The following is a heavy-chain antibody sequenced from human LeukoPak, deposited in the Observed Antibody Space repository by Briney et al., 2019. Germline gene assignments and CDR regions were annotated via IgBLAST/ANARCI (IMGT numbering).Heavy chain of an antibody. CDR2: ISAYNGNT. D-gene: IGHD2-2*02. J-gene: IGHJ4*02. CDR3: ARDRKRVVPAAISLYYFDY. Sequence: ASVKVSCKASGYTFTSYGISWVRQAPGQGLEWMGWISAYNGNTNYAQKLQGRVTMTTDTSTSTAYMELSSLRSEDTAVYYCARDRKRVVPAAISLYYFDYWGQGTLVTVSS. CDR1: GYTFTSYG. V-gene: IGHV1-18*01.